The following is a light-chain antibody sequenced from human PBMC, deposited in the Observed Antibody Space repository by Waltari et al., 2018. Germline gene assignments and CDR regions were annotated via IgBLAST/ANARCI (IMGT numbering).Light chain of an antibody. CDR1: QSVSSSH. CDR3: QQYATSVWT. CDR2: GSS. J-gene: IGKJ1*01. Sequence: DIVLTQSPGILSLSPGERATLSCKASQSVSSSHLAWYQQKSGQAPRLLIYGSSGRPTDIPDRFSGSGSGTDFTLTITRLEPEDFAVYYCQQYATSVWTFGQGTRVELK. V-gene: IGKV3-20*01.